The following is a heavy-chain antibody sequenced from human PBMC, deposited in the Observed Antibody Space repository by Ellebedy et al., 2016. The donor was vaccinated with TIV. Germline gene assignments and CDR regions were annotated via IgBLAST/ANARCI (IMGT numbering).Heavy chain of an antibody. Sequence: GESLKISCAASGFTFSSNWMHWVRQAPGKGLVWVSRINSDGSRSTYADSVKGRFTISRDNSKNTVYLQMNSLRAEDTVVYFCARDVASYDLLTGLQDWGQGTLVTVSS. J-gene: IGHJ4*02. D-gene: IGHD3-9*01. V-gene: IGHV3-74*01. CDR1: GFTFSSNW. CDR3: ARDVASYDLLTGLQD. CDR2: INSDGSRS.